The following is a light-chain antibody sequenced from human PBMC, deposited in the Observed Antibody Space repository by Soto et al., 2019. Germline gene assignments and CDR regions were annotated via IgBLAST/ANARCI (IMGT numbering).Light chain of an antibody. CDR2: EAS. V-gene: IGKV1-39*01. CDR1: QSISSY. Sequence: DIQMTQSPSSLSASVGDRVTITCRASQSISSYLNWYQQKPGKAPKLLIYEASSLQSGVPSRFSGSGSGTDFTLTISSLQPEDFVTYYCQQSDTTPWTFGQGTKVDIK. J-gene: IGKJ1*01. CDR3: QQSDTTPWT.